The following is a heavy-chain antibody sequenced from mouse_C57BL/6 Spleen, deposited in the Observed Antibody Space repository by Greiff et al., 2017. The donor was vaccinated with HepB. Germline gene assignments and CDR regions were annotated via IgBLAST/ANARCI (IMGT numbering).Heavy chain of an antibody. CDR2: INTSTGGT. J-gene: IGHJ2*01. D-gene: IGHD5-5*01. CDR3: ERKGFLPYFDY. Sequence: EVKLMESGPELVKPGASVKISCKASGYSFTGYYMNWVKQSPEKSLEWIGEINTSTGGTTYNQKFKAKATLTVDNTSSTAYMQLKSLKSEDSAFSYCERKGFLPYFDYWGQGTTLTVSS. CDR1: GYSFTGYY. V-gene: IGHV1-42*01.